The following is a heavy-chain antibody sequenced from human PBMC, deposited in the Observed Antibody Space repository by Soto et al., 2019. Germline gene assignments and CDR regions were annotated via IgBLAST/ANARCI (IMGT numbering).Heavy chain of an antibody. J-gene: IGHJ5*02. D-gene: IGHD2-21*02. CDR2: IHGSAGGA. CDR1: GLTFSSYS. V-gene: IGHV3-23*01. Sequence: GGSLRLSCAASGLTFSSYSMTWVRQAPGKGLEWVSSIHGSAGGAYYSDSVKGRFTVSRADSQKTLFLQMTSLRVDDTAIYYCAKDAVSANGEWDWFDPWGQGILVTVSS. CDR3: AKDAVSANGEWDWFDP.